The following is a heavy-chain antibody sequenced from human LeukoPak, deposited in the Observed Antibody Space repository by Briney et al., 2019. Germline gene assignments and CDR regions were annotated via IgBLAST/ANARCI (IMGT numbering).Heavy chain of an antibody. D-gene: IGHD3-10*01. Sequence: GGSLRLSCEASGFTFSSHWMHWVRQVPGKGLEWVSLISWDGGSTYYADSVKGRFTISRDNSKNSLYLQMNSLRAEDTALYYCAKDFGAGYYYGFKDYWGQGTLVTVSS. CDR3: AKDFGAGYYYGFKDY. J-gene: IGHJ4*02. V-gene: IGHV3-43D*04. CDR2: ISWDGGST. CDR1: GFTFSSHW.